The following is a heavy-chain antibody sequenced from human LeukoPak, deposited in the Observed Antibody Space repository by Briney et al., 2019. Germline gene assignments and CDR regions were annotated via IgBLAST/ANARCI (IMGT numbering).Heavy chain of an antibody. D-gene: IGHD6-19*01. CDR2: ISSSGDTI. Sequence: PGGSLRLSCTASGFTFSNYNMNWVRQAPEKGLEWISYISSSGDTIYYADSMKGRFTISRDNAKNSLYLQVNSLRAEDTAAYYCARVSVAAAFDIWGQGTMVTVSS. V-gene: IGHV3-48*03. J-gene: IGHJ3*02. CDR1: GFTFSNYN. CDR3: ARVSVAAAFDI.